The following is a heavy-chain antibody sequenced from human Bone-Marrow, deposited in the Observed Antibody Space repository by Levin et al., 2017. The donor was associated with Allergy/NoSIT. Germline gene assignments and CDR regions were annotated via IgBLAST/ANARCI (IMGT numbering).Heavy chain of an antibody. V-gene: IGHV3-30-3*01. CDR3: ATESGYDFGYQGFAY. Sequence: PGGSLRLSCAASGFTFSSYAMHWVRQAPGKGLEWVAVISYDGSNKYYADSVKGRFTISRDNSKNTLYLQMNSLRAEDTAVYYCATESGYDFGYQGFAYWGQGTLVTVSS. J-gene: IGHJ4*02. D-gene: IGHD5-12*01. CDR2: ISYDGSNK. CDR1: GFTFSSYA.